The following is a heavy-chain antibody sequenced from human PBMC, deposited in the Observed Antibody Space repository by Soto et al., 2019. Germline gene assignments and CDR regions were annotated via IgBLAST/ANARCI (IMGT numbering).Heavy chain of an antibody. D-gene: IGHD3-10*01. J-gene: IGHJ4*01. CDR2: IIPIFGKA. V-gene: IGHV1-69*13. CDR3: ASSLYYGSGSYLRSDY. CDR1: GGTFSSYA. Sequence: SVKVSCKASGGTFSSYAISWVRQAPGQGLEWMGGIIPIFGKANYAQKFKGRVTITADESTSTAYKKQSSLRSEDTAVYYCASSLYYGSGSYLRSDYWG.